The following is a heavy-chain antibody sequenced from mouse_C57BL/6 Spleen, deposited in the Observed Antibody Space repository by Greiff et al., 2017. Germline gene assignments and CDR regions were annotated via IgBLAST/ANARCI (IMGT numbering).Heavy chain of an antibody. Sequence: VQLQQSGPELVKPGASVKISCKASGYSFTSYYIHWVKQRPGQGLEWIGWIYPGSGNTKYNEKFKGKATLTADTSSSTAYMQLSSLTSEDSAVYYCARSGAQATLAWFAYWGQGTLVTVSA. CDR1: GYSFTSYY. CDR3: ARSGAQATLAWFAY. CDR2: IYPGSGNT. J-gene: IGHJ3*01. V-gene: IGHV1-66*01. D-gene: IGHD3-2*02.